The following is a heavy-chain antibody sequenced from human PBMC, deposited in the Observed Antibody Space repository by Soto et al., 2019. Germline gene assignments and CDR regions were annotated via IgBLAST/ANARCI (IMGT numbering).Heavy chain of an antibody. Sequence: QVQLQESGPGLVKPSQTLSLTCTVSGGSISSGGYYWSWIRQHPGKGLEWIGYIYYSGSTYYNPSLKGRVTISVDTSKNQFSLKLSSVTAADTAVYYCARDNSGSYRLGFDYWGQGTLVTVSS. CDR2: IYYSGST. D-gene: IGHD1-26*01. J-gene: IGHJ4*02. CDR3: ARDNSGSYRLGFDY. V-gene: IGHV4-31*03. CDR1: GGSISSGGYY.